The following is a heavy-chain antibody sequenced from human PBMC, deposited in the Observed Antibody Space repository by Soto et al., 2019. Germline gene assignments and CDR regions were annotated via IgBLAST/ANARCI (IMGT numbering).Heavy chain of an antibody. CDR1: GYSTASGYY. V-gene: IGHV4-38-2*01. J-gene: IGHJ6*02. CDR3: ARTFDYYGMDV. CDR2: IYHAGSV. Sequence: SETLSLTCAVSGYSTASGYYWAWIRQSPGKGLEWIGSIYHAGSVYYNPSLNSRVAVSLDTSKNHFSLKLTSVTAADTAVYYCARTFDYYGMDVWGQGTTVTVSS.